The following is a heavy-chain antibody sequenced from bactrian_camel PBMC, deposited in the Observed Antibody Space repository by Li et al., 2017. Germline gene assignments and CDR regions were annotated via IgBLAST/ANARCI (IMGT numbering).Heavy chain of an antibody. CDR2: IDSDGIA. Sequence: HVQLVESGGGSVQAGGSLRLSCVVSGYTKRRYCMGWFRQAPGKEREGVAAIDSDGIASYADSVKGRFTISQDSARNTVYPQMNNLQPEDTATYHCAEGRGSRGEHCYFLNYWGQGTQVTVS. CDR3: AEGRGSRGEHCYFLNY. D-gene: IGHD6*01. V-gene: IGHV3S53*01. J-gene: IGHJ4*01. CDR1: GYTKRRYC.